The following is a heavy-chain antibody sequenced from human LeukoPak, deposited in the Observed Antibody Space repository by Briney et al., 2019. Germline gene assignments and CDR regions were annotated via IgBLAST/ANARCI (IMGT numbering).Heavy chain of an antibody. CDR3: ARLRAYYYDSSGYYNFDF. V-gene: IGHV4-39*01. D-gene: IGHD3-22*01. CDR2: ISYSGRT. CDR1: GGSTSSSSFY. J-gene: IGHJ4*02. Sequence: SVTLSLTCTVSGGSTSSSSFYWGWIRQPPGKGLECIGRISYSGRTYYNPSLQSRVTISVDTSKNQFSLRLSSVTAADTAVYYCARLRAYYYDSSGYYNFDFWGQGTLVTVSS.